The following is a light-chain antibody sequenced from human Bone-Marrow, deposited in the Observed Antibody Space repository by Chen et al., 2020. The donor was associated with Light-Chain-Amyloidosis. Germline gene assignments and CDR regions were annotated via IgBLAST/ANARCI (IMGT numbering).Light chain of an antibody. CDR2: DVS. V-gene: IGLV2-14*01. Sequence: QSALTQPASVSGSPGQSITISCTGTSSDVGGYNYVSWYQPHPGKAPKLMIYDVSNRPSGVSNRFSGSKSGNTASLTISGLQAEDEADYYCSSHTSSSTVVFGGGTKLTVL. CDR1: SSDVGGYNY. CDR3: SSHTSSSTVV. J-gene: IGLJ2*01.